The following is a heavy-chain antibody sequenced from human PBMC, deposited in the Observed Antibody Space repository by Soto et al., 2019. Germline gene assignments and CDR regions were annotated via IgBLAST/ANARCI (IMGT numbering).Heavy chain of an antibody. Sequence: SGSYAGEPTQTLTLTCTFSGFSLSTSGLGVGWIRQPPGKALEWLALIYWNDDKRYSPSLKARLTITKDTSKNQVVLTMTNMDPVDTATHYCAHRPSGWYLFDYWGQGTLVTVSS. CDR2: IYWNDDK. CDR1: GFSLSTSGLG. CDR3: AHRPSGWYLFDY. J-gene: IGHJ4*02. V-gene: IGHV2-5*01. D-gene: IGHD6-19*01.